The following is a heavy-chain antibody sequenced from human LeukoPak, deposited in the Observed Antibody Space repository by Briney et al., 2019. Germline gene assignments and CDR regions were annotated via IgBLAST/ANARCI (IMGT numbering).Heavy chain of an antibody. Sequence: PGGSLRLSCAASGFTFSNYYMSWVRQAPGKGLEWVAHINKDGSEKYYVDSVKGRFTISRDNAKNSLYLQMNSLRVEDTAVYYCARDKDTYWGRGTLVTVSS. CDR1: GFTFSNYY. V-gene: IGHV3-7*01. J-gene: IGHJ4*02. CDR2: INKDGSEK. CDR3: ARDKDTY.